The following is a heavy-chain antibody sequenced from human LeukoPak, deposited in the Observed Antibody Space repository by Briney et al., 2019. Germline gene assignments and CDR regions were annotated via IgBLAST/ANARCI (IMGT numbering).Heavy chain of an antibody. V-gene: IGHV3-48*01. CDR1: GFTFSSYS. CDR3: AKDIAAGMVDYYYYMDV. J-gene: IGHJ6*03. D-gene: IGHD6-13*01. Sequence: GGSLRLSCAASGFTFSSYSMNWVRQAPGKGLEWVSYISSSSSTIYYADSVKGRFTISRDNAKNSLYLQMNSLRAEDTAVYYCAKDIAAGMVDYYYYMDVWGKGTTVTISS. CDR2: ISSSSSTI.